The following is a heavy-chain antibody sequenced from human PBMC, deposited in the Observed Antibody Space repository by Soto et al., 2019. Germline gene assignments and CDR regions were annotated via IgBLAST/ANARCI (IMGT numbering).Heavy chain of an antibody. J-gene: IGHJ6*02. CDR3: ARGGPLANYDFWSGYSTVGYYGMDV. CDR1: GGTFSSYA. CDR2: INPNSGGT. D-gene: IGHD3-3*01. V-gene: IGHV1-2*04. Sequence: ASVKVSCKASGGTFSSYAISWVRQAPGQGLEWMGWINPNSGGTNYAQKFQGWVTMTRDTSISTAYMELSRLRSDDTAVYYCARGGPLANYDFWSGYSTVGYYGMDVWGQGTTVTV.